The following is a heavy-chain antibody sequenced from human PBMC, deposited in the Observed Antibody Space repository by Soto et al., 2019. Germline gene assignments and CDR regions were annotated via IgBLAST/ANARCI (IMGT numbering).Heavy chain of an antibody. V-gene: IGHV2-26*01. CDR1: GFSLSNARMG. Sequence: QVTLKESGPVLVKPTETLTLTCTVSGFSLSNARMGVSWIRRPPGKALEWLAHIFSNDEKSYSTSLKSRLTISKDTSKSQVVLTMTNMDPVDTATYYCARIIAVAGTVIDYWGQGTLVTVSS. J-gene: IGHJ4*02. CDR2: IFSNDEK. D-gene: IGHD6-19*01. CDR3: ARIIAVAGTVIDY.